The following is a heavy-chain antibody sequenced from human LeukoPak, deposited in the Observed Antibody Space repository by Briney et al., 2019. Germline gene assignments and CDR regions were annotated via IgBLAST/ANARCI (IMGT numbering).Heavy chain of an antibody. CDR2: IRSDGSNK. CDR1: GFTFSSYG. CDR3: ARVSLYGMDV. Sequence: GGSLRLSCAASGFTFSSYGMHWVRQAPGKGLEWVAFIRSDGSNKYYADSVKGRFTISRDNSKNTLYLQINSLRAEDTAVYYCARVSLYGMDVWGQGTTVTVSS. J-gene: IGHJ6*02. V-gene: IGHV3-30*02.